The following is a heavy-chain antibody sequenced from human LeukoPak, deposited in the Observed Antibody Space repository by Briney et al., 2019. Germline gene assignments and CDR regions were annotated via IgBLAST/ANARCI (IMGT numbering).Heavy chain of an antibody. CDR3: ARLRYYYDSSGYYNFDY. J-gene: IGHJ4*02. Sequence: SETLSLTCAVYGGSFSGYYWSWIRQPPGKGLEWIGEINHSGSTNYNPSLKSRVTISVDTSKNQFSLKLSSVTAADTAVYYCARLRYYYDSSGYYNFDYWGQGTLVTVSS. V-gene: IGHV4-34*01. CDR2: INHSGST. D-gene: IGHD3-22*01. CDR1: GGSFSGYY.